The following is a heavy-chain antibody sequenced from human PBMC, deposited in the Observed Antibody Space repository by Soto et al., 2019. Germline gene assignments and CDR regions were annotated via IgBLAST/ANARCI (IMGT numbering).Heavy chain of an antibody. V-gene: IGHV1-3*01. Sequence: QCGRPAPGRKKEWMGWINAGNGNTKYSQKFPGRVTITRDTSASTAYMELSSLRSEDTAVYYCARRVFSWTNYYHSSGMVFSGPATTLTVFS. CDR3: ARRVFSWTNYYHSSGMVF. D-gene: IGHD6-13*01. J-gene: IGHJ6*02. CDR2: INAGNGNT.